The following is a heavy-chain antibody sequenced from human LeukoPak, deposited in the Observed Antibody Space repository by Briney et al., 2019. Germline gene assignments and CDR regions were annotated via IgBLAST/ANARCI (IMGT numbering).Heavy chain of an antibody. Sequence: SESLSLTCTVSGGSISTSTYYWGWIRQPPGKGLEWIGNIFYSGSTYYSPSLKSRVTKSLDTSRNQFSLRLTSVTAADTAVYYCAKSSGYGLVDSWGQGTMVTVSS. CDR2: IFYSGST. D-gene: IGHD3-22*01. V-gene: IGHV4-39*07. J-gene: IGHJ3*01. CDR1: GGSISTSTYY. CDR3: AKSSGYGLVDS.